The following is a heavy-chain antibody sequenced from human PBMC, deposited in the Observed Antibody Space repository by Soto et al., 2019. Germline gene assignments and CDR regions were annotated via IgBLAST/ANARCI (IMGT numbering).Heavy chain of an antibody. CDR2: IIPIFGTA. D-gene: IGHD3-9*01. J-gene: IGHJ6*02. V-gene: IGHV1-69*05. CDR1: GGTFSSYA. CDR3: ARDLGELRYFDWLLHYGMDV. Sequence: ASVKVSCKASGGTFSSYAISWVRQAPGQGLEWMGGIIPIFGTANYAQKLQGRVTMTTDTSTSTAYMELRSLRSDDTAVYYCARDLGELRYFDWLLHYGMDVGGQGPTVTVSS.